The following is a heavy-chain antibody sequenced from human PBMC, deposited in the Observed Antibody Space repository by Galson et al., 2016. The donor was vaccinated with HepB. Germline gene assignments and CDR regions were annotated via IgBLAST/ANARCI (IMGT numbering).Heavy chain of an antibody. CDR3: ARDRSSGSGNFGY. J-gene: IGHJ4*02. Sequence: LSLTCTVSGGSISSSTYYWGWIRQPPGKGLEWIGSIYYSGSTYYSPSLKSRVSISVDTSKNQFSLRLSSVTAADTAVYYCARDRSSGSGNFGYWGQGTLVTVSS. D-gene: IGHD3-10*01. CDR1: GGSISSSTYY. V-gene: IGHV4-39*07. CDR2: IYYSGST.